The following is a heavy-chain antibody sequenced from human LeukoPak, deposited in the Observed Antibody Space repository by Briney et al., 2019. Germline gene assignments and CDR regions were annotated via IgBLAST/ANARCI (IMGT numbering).Heavy chain of an antibody. CDR2: INHSGST. V-gene: IGHV4-34*01. D-gene: IGHD3-16*02. Sequence: SETLSLTCAVYGGSFSGYYWSWIRQPPGKGLEWIGEINHSGSTNYNPSLKSRVTISVDTSKNQFSLKLSPVTAADTAVYYCARGPLRVWGSYLTPSHDYWGQGTLVTVSS. J-gene: IGHJ4*02. CDR3: ARGPLRVWGSYLTPSHDY. CDR1: GGSFSGYY.